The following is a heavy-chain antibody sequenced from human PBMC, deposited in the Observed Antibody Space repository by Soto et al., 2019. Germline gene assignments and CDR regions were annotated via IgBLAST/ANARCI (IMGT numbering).Heavy chain of an antibody. Sequence: PSETLSLTCTVSGGSISSSSYYWGWIRQPPGKGLEWIGSIYYSGSTYYNPSLKSRVTISVDTSKNQFSLKLSSVTAAGTAVYYCARLLGSPSYYYYGMDVWGQGTTVTVSS. J-gene: IGHJ6*02. CDR3: ARLLGSPSYYYYGMDV. D-gene: IGHD3-10*01. CDR1: GGSISSSSYY. CDR2: IYYSGST. V-gene: IGHV4-39*01.